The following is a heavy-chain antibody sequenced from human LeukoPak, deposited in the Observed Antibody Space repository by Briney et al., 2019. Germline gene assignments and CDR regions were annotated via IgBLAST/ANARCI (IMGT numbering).Heavy chain of an antibody. CDR1: GGSISSGSYY. CDR2: IYTSGST. CDR3: ARSNRIGDSDY. Sequence: SETLSLTCTVSGGSISSGSYYWSWIRQPAGKGLEWIGRIYTSGSTNYNPSLKSRVTISVDTSKNQFSLKLSSVTAADTAVYYCARSNRIGDSDYWGQGTLVTVSS. J-gene: IGHJ4*02. D-gene: IGHD3-3*01. V-gene: IGHV4-61*02.